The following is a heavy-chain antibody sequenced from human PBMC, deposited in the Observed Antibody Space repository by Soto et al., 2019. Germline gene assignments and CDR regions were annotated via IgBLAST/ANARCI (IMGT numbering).Heavy chain of an antibody. CDR2: IFYSGST. CDR3: ARAGETYYDFWSGFSPIDY. V-gene: IGHV4-39*01. Sequence: PSETLSLTCTVSGGSISSSSYYWGWIRQPPGKGLEWIGSIFYSGSTYYNPSLKSRVTISVDTSKNQFSLKLSSVTAADTAVYYCARAGETYYDFWSGFSPIDYWGPGTLVTVSS. D-gene: IGHD3-3*01. CDR1: GGSISSSSYY. J-gene: IGHJ4*02.